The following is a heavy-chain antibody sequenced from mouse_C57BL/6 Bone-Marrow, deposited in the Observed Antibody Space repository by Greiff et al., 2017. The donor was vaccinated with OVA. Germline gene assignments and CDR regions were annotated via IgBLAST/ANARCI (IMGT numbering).Heavy chain of an antibody. CDR3: ARNKALPPITTVSPGYFHV. J-gene: IGHJ1*03. D-gene: IGHD1-1*01. CDR2: IWTGGGT. Sequence: QVQLKQSGPGLVAPSQSLSITCTVSGFSLTSYAISWVRQPPGQGLEWLGVIWTGGGTNYNSALNSRLSISKDNSQSKVFLTMNSLQTGDTARHYCARNKALPPITTVSPGYFHVWGTGTTVTVSS. CDR1: GFSLTSYA. V-gene: IGHV2-9-1*01.